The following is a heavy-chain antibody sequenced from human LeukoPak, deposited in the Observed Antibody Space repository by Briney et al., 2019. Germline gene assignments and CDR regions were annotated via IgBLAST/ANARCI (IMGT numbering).Heavy chain of an antibody. J-gene: IGHJ4*02. CDR3: AIDPNWGTHS. V-gene: IGHV3-23*01. CDR1: GFTFSTYT. CDR2: IGNNGGGI. Sequence: GGSLRLSCAASGFTFSTYTMYWVRHPPGKRLEWVSIIGNNGGGIHYADSVKGRFTISRDNFKNALYLQMNSLGVEDTAVYYCAIDPNWGTHSWGQGVLVTVSS. D-gene: IGHD7-27*01.